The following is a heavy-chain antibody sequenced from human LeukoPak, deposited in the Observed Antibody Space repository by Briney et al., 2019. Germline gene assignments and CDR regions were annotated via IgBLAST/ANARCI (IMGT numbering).Heavy chain of an antibody. Sequence: SETLSLTCTVSGGSISSYYWSWIRQPPGKGLEWIGYIYYSGSTNYNPSLTSRVTMSVDTSKNQFSLKLSPVTAADTAIYYCARVGVDHSGNIIKYFFDYWGQGALVTVSS. CDR2: IYYSGST. CDR1: GGSISSYY. V-gene: IGHV4-59*01. D-gene: IGHD4-23*01. J-gene: IGHJ4*02. CDR3: ARVGVDHSGNIIKYFFDY.